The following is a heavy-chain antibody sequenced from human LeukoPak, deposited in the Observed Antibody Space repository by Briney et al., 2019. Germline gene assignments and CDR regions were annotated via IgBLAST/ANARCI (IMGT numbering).Heavy chain of an antibody. D-gene: IGHD3-16*01. CDR3: ARDPYHDGKGYFDY. CDR1: GFTFSSHA. Sequence: GGSPRLSCAASGFTFSSHAMAWVRQAPGKGLEWVSTIRGSGGGTYYADSVKGRFTISRDNSKNTLYLLMNSLRAEDTAVYYCARDPYHDGKGYFDYWGQGTLVTVSS. CDR2: IRGSGGGT. J-gene: IGHJ4*02. V-gene: IGHV3-23*01.